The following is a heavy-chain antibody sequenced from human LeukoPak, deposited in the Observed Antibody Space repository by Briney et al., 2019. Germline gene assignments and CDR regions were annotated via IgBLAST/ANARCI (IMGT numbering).Heavy chain of an antibody. CDR2: IKQDGSGK. CDR3: AREWGSYYYDSSGYEDY. CDR1: GFTFSSYW. Sequence: GGSLRLSCAASGFTFSSYWMSWVRQAPGKGLEWVANIKQDGSGKYYVDSVKGRFTISRDNAKNSLYLQMNSLRAEDTAVYYCAREWGSYYYDSSGYEDYWGQGTLVTVSS. J-gene: IGHJ4*02. D-gene: IGHD3-22*01. V-gene: IGHV3-7*01.